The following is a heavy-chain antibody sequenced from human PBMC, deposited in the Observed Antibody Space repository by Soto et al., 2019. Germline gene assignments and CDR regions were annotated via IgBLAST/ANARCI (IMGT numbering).Heavy chain of an antibody. J-gene: IGHJ6*02. CDR2: ISGSGDNT. D-gene: IGHD3-3*01. CDR1: EFNFRTYA. V-gene: IGHV3-23*01. Sequence: GSQRLSYAASEFNFRTYAMSWVRQAPWKGLEWVSAISGSGDNTYYADSVKGRFTISRDNSKNTVYLQMNSLGAEDTARYYCAKALYDFWSGFSYGLDVWGQGTTVTVSS. CDR3: AKALYDFWSGFSYGLDV.